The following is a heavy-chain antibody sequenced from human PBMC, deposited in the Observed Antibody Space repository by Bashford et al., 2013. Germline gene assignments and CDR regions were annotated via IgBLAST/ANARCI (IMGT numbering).Heavy chain of an antibody. Sequence: GGSLRLSCAASGFTISDSNIHWVRQAPGKGLEWVSLIYSGDNTYYADSVKGRFTISRDNSKNTLYLQMNSLRAEDTAVYYCARALGWTVRYFNWGQGTLVTVSS. CDR3: ARALGWTVRYFN. CDR2: IYSGDNT. J-gene: IGHJ4*02. V-gene: IGHV3-53*01. CDR1: GFTISDSN. D-gene: IGHD3-9*01.